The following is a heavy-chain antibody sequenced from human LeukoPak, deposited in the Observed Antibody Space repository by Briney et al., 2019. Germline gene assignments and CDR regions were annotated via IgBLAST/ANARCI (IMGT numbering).Heavy chain of an antibody. CDR2: ISRDGSST. Sequence: GGSLRLSCAASGFTFSSYWMHWVRQAPGKGLVWVSRISRDGSSTSYADSVKGRFTISRDNAKNTLYLQMNSLRAEDTAVYYCARDPAWGFDYWGQGTLVTLSS. J-gene: IGHJ4*02. V-gene: IGHV3-74*01. CDR1: GFTFSSYW. CDR3: ARDPAWGFDY. D-gene: IGHD1-26*01.